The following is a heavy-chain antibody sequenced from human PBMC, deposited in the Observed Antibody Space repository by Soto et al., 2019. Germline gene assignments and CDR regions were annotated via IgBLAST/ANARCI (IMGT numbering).Heavy chain of an antibody. CDR1: GGSISSGGYY. CDR2: IYYSGST. V-gene: IGHV4-31*03. J-gene: IGHJ3*02. Sequence: QVQLQESGPGLVKPSQTLSLTCTVSGGSISSGGYYWSWIRQHPGKGLEWIGYIYYSGSTYYNPSLKSRVTLSVDTSKNQFSLKLSSVTAADTAVYYCARVPVVPAANRRDAFDIWGQGTMVTVSS. CDR3: ARVPVVPAANRRDAFDI. D-gene: IGHD2-2*01.